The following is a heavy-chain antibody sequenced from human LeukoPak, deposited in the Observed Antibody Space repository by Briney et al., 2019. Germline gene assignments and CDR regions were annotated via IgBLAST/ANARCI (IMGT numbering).Heavy chain of an antibody. CDR2: IYYSGST. Sequence: KASETLSLTCTVSGGSISSYYWSWIRQPPGKGLEWIGYIYYSGSTNYNPSLKSRVTISVDTSKNQFSLKLSSVTAADTAVYYCARGYDILTGDAFDIWGQGTMVTVSS. J-gene: IGHJ3*02. CDR1: GGSISSYY. CDR3: ARGYDILTGDAFDI. V-gene: IGHV4-59*01. D-gene: IGHD3-9*01.